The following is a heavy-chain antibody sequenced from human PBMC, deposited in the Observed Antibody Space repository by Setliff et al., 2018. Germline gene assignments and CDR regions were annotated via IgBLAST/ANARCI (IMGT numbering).Heavy chain of an antibody. CDR2: VYHSGST. Sequence: SETLSLTCTVSGYSISSAYYWGWIRQPPGKELEYIGSVYHSGSTYYNPSLKSRVTISVDTSKNQFSLKLSSVTAADTAVYYCARDLGHGGDSDYWGQGILVTVSS. CDR1: GYSISSAYY. CDR3: ARDLGHGGDSDY. V-gene: IGHV4-38-2*02. D-gene: IGHD2-21*02. J-gene: IGHJ4*02.